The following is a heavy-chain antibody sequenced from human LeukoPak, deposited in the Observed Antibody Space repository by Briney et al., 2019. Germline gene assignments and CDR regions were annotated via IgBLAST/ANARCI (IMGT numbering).Heavy chain of an antibody. CDR1: GGSISSYY. J-gene: IGHJ4*02. Sequence: SSETLSLTCTVSGGSISSYYWSWIRQPPGKGLEWIGYIYYSGSTNYNPSLKSRVTISVDTSKNQFSLKLCSVTAADTAVYYCARAADYDILTGYYSPRHYFDYWGQGTLVTVSS. D-gene: IGHD3-9*01. CDR3: ARAADYDILTGYYSPRHYFDY. CDR2: IYYSGST. V-gene: IGHV4-59*01.